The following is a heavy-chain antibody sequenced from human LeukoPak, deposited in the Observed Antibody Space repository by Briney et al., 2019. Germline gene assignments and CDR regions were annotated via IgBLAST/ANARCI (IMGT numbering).Heavy chain of an antibody. CDR2: INTDGSST. CDR1: GFTFRSYW. CDR3: ARDGGSGGWEEVENYFDY. V-gene: IGHV3-74*01. Sequence: PGGSLRLSCAASGFTFRSYWMHWIRQAPGKGLVCVSRINTDGSSTTYADSVKGRFTISRDNSKNTLYLQMNSLRAEDTAVYYCARDGGSGGWEEVENYFDYWGQGTLVTVSS. J-gene: IGHJ4*02. D-gene: IGHD6-19*01.